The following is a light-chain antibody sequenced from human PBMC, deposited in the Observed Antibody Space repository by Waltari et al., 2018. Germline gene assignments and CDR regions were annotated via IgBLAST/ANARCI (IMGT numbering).Light chain of an antibody. V-gene: IGLV3-25*03. J-gene: IGLJ1*01. CDR2: KDS. Sequence: SYELTQPPSVSVSPGQTARITCSGDALPKQYAYWYQQKPGQAPVLGIYKDSERPSGIPVRFSGSSSGTTVTLTISGVQAEDEADYYCQSADSSGTYGYVFGTGTKVTVL. CDR3: QSADSSGTYGYV. CDR1: ALPKQY.